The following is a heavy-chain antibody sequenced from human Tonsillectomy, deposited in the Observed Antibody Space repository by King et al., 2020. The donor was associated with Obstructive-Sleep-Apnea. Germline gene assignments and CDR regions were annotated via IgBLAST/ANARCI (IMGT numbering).Heavy chain of an antibody. Sequence: VQLVESGGGVVQPGRSLRLSCAASGFTFSSYAMHWVRQAPGKGLEWVAVISYDGSNKYYADSVKGRFTISRDNSKNTLYLQMNSLRAEDTAVYYCARAFPQVRGVLYYYYGMDVWGQGTTVTVSS. V-gene: IGHV3-30-3*01. CDR2: ISYDGSNK. CDR1: GFTFSSYA. J-gene: IGHJ6*02. CDR3: ARAFPQVRGVLYYYYGMDV. D-gene: IGHD3-10*01.